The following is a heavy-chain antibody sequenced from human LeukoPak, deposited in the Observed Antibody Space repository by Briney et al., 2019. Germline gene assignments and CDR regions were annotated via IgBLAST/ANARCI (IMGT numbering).Heavy chain of an antibody. CDR2: IHHSGES. J-gene: IGHJ2*01. V-gene: IGHV4-4*02. CDR1: GGSISGRNW. D-gene: IGHD2-15*01. Sequence: SSETLSLTCAVSGGSISGRNWWTWVRQPPGKGLEWIGEIHHSGESNYNPSLKSRVTLPIDKSTNQFSLKLSSVTAADTAIYYCARDSPAYCSGNNCYNWYFDLWGRGILITVSS. CDR3: ARDSPAYCSGNNCYNWYFDL.